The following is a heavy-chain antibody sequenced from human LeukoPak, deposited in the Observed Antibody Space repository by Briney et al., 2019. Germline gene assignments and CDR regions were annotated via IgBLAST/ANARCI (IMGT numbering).Heavy chain of an antibody. Sequence: SQTLSLTCAVSGGSISSGGYSWSWIRQPPGKGLEWIGYIYHSGSTYYNPSLKGRVTISVDRSKNQLSLKLSSVTAADTAVYYCARERKAAPPDYWGQGTLVTVSS. V-gene: IGHV4-30-2*01. J-gene: IGHJ4*02. CDR3: ARERKAAPPDY. CDR1: GGSISSGGYS. CDR2: IYHSGST. D-gene: IGHD6-13*01.